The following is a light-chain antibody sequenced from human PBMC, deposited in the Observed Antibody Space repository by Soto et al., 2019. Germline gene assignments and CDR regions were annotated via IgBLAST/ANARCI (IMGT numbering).Light chain of an antibody. CDR2: SSN. CDR3: AAWDDIVKSWL. J-gene: IGLJ3*02. V-gene: IGLV1-47*02. Sequence: QPVLTQEPSASGTTGQRVTISCSGSRSNIGSDLVYWYQQLPGAAPRLLIHSSNQRPSGVPDRFSASKSGTSASLAISGLRPEDEGDYYCAAWDDIVKSWLFGGGTKLTVL. CDR1: RSNIGSDL.